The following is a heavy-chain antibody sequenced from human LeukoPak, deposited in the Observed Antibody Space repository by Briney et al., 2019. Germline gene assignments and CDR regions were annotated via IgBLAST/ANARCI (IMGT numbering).Heavy chain of an antibody. CDR2: ISSSGSTI. J-gene: IGHJ3*02. Sequence: HPGGSLRLSCAASGFTFSSYEMNWVRQAPGKGLEWVSYISSSGSTIYYADSVKGRFTISRDNAKNSLYLQMNSLRAEDTAVYYCAREWAVYYYSTGGYRGHDAFDIWGQGTMVTVSS. CDR1: GFTFSSYE. V-gene: IGHV3-48*03. CDR3: AREWAVYYYSTGGYRGHDAFDI. D-gene: IGHD3-22*01.